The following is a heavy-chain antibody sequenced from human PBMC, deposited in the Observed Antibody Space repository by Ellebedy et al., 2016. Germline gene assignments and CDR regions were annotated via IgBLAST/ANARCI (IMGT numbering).Heavy chain of an antibody. CDR2: ISSSSSYI. V-gene: IGHV3-21*04. J-gene: IGHJ4*02. D-gene: IGHD6-19*01. CDR1: GFTFSSYS. CDR3: AKCRHINGCLLDY. Sequence: GESLKISCAASGFTFSSYSMNWVRQAPGKGLEWVSSISSSSSYIYYADSVKGRFTISRDSSKNTLYLDMDSLRAEDTAIYYCAKCRHINGCLLDYWGQGTLVTVSS.